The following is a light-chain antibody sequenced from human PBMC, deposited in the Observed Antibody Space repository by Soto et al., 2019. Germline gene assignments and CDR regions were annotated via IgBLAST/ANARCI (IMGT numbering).Light chain of an antibody. CDR3: SSYTTSSSGTIV. CDR1: SSDVGGYSY. J-gene: IGLJ1*01. CDR2: EVS. V-gene: IGLV2-14*01. Sequence: QSALTQPASVSGSPGQSITISCTGTSSDVGGYSYVSWYQQHPGKAPKLMIYEVSKRPSGVSNRVSGSKSANTASLTISGHEAEDEGEDDCSSYTTSSSGTIVFGTGTKVTVL.